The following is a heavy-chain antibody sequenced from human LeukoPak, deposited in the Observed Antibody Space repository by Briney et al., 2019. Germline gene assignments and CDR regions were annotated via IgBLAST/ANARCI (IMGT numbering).Heavy chain of an antibody. Sequence: GGSLRLSCAASGFTFSNHWMHWVRQAPGKGLEYVSAISSNGGSTYYADSVKGRFTISRDNSKNTLYLQMSSLRAEDTAVYYCVKGMEDYDILTGVLDVWGQGTTVTVSS. V-gene: IGHV3-64D*06. CDR1: GFTFSNHW. J-gene: IGHJ6*02. CDR3: VKGMEDYDILTGVLDV. D-gene: IGHD3-9*01. CDR2: ISSNGGST.